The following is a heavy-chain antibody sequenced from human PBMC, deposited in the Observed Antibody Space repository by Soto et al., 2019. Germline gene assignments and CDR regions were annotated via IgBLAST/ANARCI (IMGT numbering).Heavy chain of an antibody. CDR1: GFTFSSYA. Sequence: GGSLRLSCAASGFTFSSYAMSWVRQAPGKGLEWVSAISGSGGSTYYADSVKGRFTISRDNSKNTLYLQMNSLRAEDTAVYYCATTPDVLRFLEWLSGDYWGQGTLVTVSS. CDR2: ISGSGGST. D-gene: IGHD3-3*01. V-gene: IGHV3-23*01. J-gene: IGHJ4*02. CDR3: ATTPDVLRFLEWLSGDY.